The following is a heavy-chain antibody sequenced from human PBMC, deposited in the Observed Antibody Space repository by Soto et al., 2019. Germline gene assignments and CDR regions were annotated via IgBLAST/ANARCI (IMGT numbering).Heavy chain of an antibody. J-gene: IGHJ6*02. D-gene: IGHD1-26*01. Sequence: GGSLRLSCAASGFTFSNAWMSWVRQAPGKGLEWVGRIKSKTDGGTTDYAAPVKGRFTISRDDSKNTLYLQMNSLKTEDTAVYYCTTSIVGATGSHYYYYYGMDVWGQGTTVTVSS. CDR3: TTSIVGATGSHYYYYYGMDV. V-gene: IGHV3-15*01. CDR2: IKSKTDGGTT. CDR1: GFTFSNAW.